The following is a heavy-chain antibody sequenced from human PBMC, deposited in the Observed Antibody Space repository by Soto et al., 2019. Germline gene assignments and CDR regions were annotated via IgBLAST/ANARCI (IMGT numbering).Heavy chain of an antibody. V-gene: IGHV1-18*01. J-gene: IGHJ5*02. CDR2: ISGYNGNT. Sequence: ASVKVSCKASNYTFNMYGISWVRQAPGQGLEWMGWISGYNGNTEYEQKFQGRVTMTTDTSTSTAYMELRSLRADDTAVYYCARVVYYDSSGYYYPWGQGTLVTVSS. D-gene: IGHD3-22*01. CDR3: ARVVYYDSSGYYYP. CDR1: NYTFNMYG.